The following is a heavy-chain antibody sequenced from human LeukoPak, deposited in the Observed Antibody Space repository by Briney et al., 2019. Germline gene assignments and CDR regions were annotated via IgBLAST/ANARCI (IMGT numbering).Heavy chain of an antibody. CDR1: GGSISSYY. CDR2: IYTSGST. V-gene: IGHV4-4*09. J-gene: IGHJ6*03. D-gene: IGHD5-24*01. CDR3: ARAPTKIHYYMDV. Sequence: SETLSLTCTVSGGSISSYYWSWIRQPPGKGLEWIGYIYTSGSTNYNPSLKSRVTISVDTSKNQVSLKVSSVTAADTAVYYCARAPTKIHYYMDVWGKGTTVTVSS.